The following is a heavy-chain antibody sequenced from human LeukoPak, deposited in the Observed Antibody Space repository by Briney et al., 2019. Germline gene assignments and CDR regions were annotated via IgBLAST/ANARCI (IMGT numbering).Heavy chain of an antibody. CDR1: GFTFSSYS. CDR3: ARHGNDYGDPGWFDP. V-gene: IGHV3-21*01. Sequence: GGSLRLSCAASGFTFSSYSMNWVRQAPGKGLEWVSSISSSSSYIYYADSVKGRFTISRDNAKNSLYLQMNSLRAEDTAVYYCARHGNDYGDPGWFDPWGQGTLVTVSS. J-gene: IGHJ5*02. D-gene: IGHD5-12*01. CDR2: ISSSSSYI.